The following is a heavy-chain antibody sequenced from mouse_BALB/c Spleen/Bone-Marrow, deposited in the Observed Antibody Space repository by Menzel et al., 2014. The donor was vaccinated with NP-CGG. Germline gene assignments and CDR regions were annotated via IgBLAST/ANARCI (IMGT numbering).Heavy chain of an antibody. CDR3: TRGYYWGYFDV. J-gene: IGHJ1*01. Sequence: DVQLVESGGGLVQPGGSMKLSCVASGFTFSNYWMNWVRQSPEKGLEWVAEIRLKSNNYATHYAESVKGRFTISRDDSKSSVYLQMNNLRAEDTGIYYCTRGYYWGYFDVWGAGTTVTVSS. CDR1: GFTFSNYW. V-gene: IGHV6-6*02. CDR2: IRLKSNNYAT. D-gene: IGHD2-3*01.